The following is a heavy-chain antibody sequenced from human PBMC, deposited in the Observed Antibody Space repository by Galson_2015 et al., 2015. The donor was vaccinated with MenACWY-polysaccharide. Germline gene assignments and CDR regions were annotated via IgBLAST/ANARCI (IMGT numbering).Heavy chain of an antibody. CDR2: VKSETDGGTI. V-gene: IGHV3-15*01. CDR3: TTPPSGRNVVAGTPGD. J-gene: IGHJ4*02. D-gene: IGHD6-19*01. Sequence: SLRLSCAASGFTFSDAWMSWVRQAPGKGLEWVGRVKSETDGGTIDYAAPVKGRFTISRDDSKNTLYLQMNSLKTEDTAVYYCTTPPSGRNVVAGTPGDWVQATLVTVSS. CDR1: GFTFSDAW.